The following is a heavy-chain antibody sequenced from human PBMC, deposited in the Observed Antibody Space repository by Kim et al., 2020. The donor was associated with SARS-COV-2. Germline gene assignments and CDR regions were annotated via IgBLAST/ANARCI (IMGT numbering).Heavy chain of an antibody. CDR3: AKDYPHTEGHTTHVNY. V-gene: IGHV3-23*01. CDR1: GFTFSDYA. J-gene: IGHJ4*01. CDR2: ISAGGYTI. D-gene: IGHD5-18*01. Sequence: GGSLRLSCAASGFTFSDYALSWVRQAPGKGLEWVSGISAGGYTINYANAVKGRFAISRDNSKNTLYLQMNSLRVEDTAVYYCAKDYPHTEGHTTHVNYWG.